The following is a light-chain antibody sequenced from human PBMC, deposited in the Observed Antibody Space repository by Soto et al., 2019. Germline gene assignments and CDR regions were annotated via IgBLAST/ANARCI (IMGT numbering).Light chain of an antibody. V-gene: IGKV1-5*03. CDR1: GSINSW. Sequence: DIQMTQSPSTLSASVGDRVTITCRASGSINSWLSWYQQKPGKAPKLLIYKASTLVSGVPSRFSGSGSGTEFTLTISSLQPDDFATYYCQHYITEAYTFGQGTKLEIK. CDR3: QHYITEAYT. J-gene: IGKJ2*01. CDR2: KAS.